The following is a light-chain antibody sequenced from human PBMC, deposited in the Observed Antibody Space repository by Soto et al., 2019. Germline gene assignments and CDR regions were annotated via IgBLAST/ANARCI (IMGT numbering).Light chain of an antibody. CDR3: QQYYSTPYT. CDR2: WAS. CDR1: QSVLYSSNSKNY. Sequence: DIVMTQSPDSLAVSLGERATINCKSSQSVLYSSNSKNYLAWYQQKPGHPPKLLIYWASTRESGVPDRFSGSGSGTDFTVTISSLQAEDVAVYYCQQYYSTPYTFGQGTKLEIK. J-gene: IGKJ2*01. V-gene: IGKV4-1*01.